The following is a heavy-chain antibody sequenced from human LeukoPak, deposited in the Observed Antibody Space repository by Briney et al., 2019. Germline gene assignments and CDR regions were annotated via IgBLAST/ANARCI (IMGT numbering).Heavy chain of an antibody. CDR2: ITGSGGST. V-gene: IGHV3-23*01. Sequence: GGSLRLSCAASGFTFSSYAMSWVRQAPGKGLEWVSAITGSGGSTYYADSVKGRFTISRDNSKNTLYLQMNSLRAEDTAVYYCAKGAYDYIEIAYFDYWGQGSLVTVSS. CDR3: AKGAYDYIEIAYFDY. CDR1: GFTFSSYA. J-gene: IGHJ4*02. D-gene: IGHD5-12*01.